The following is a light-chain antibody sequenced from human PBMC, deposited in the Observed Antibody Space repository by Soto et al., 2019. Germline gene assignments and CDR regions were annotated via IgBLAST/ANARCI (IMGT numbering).Light chain of an antibody. CDR1: QSVSNNY. V-gene: IGKV3-20*01. CDR2: GAS. J-gene: IGKJ4*01. CDR3: QQYGSSLGVT. Sequence: EVVLTQSPVTLSLSPGERATLSCRASQSVSNNYLAWYQQKPGQAPRLLIYGASSRATGIPDRFSGSGSGTDFTLTISRLVPEDFAVYYCQQYGSSLGVTFGGGTKVDIK.